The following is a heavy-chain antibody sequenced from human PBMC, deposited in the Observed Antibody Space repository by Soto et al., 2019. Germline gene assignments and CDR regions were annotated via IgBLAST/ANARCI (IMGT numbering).Heavy chain of an antibody. J-gene: IGHJ4*02. CDR2: IYYSGST. CDR3: ARGLDDSSGYPFDY. CDR1: GASVRSDYYY. Sequence: SETLSLTCTVSGASVRSDYYYWSWIRQPPGKGLEWIGYIYYSGSTYYNPSLKSRVTISVDTSKNQFSLKLSSVTAADTAVYYCARGLDDSSGYPFDYWGQGTLVTVSS. D-gene: IGHD3-22*01. V-gene: IGHV4-30-4*01.